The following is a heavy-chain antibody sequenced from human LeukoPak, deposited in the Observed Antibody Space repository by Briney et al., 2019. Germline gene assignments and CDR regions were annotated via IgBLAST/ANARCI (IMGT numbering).Heavy chain of an antibody. J-gene: IGHJ2*01. CDR1: GFTFTHHG. D-gene: IGHD2-2*01. CDR2: IGVEGSQK. CDR3: VVVLVPAAVWQFDI. V-gene: IGHV3-33*03. Sequence: GTSLSLSCAASGFTFTHHGFHWVLQAPGKGLEWVALIGVEGSQKYYVDSLKGRITISRDNSRNTVDLQMTSLTVGDTAVYYYVVVLVPAAVWQFDIWGRGTLVTVSS.